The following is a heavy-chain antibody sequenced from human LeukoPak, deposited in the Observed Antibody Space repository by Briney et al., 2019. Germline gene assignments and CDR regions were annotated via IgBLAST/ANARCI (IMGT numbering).Heavy chain of an antibody. V-gene: IGHV3-20*04. CDR3: ARDFFAPGIPAANYMDV. J-gene: IGHJ6*03. D-gene: IGHD6-13*01. CDR2: TNRRGDIT. Sequence: GGSLRLSCAASGYTFGDYGMSWVRQVPGKGLEWVSGTNRRGDITGYADFVKGRFTISRDNAKNSLYLQMNSLRAEDTAVYYCARDFFAPGIPAANYMDVWGKGTTVTVSS. CDR1: GYTFGDYG.